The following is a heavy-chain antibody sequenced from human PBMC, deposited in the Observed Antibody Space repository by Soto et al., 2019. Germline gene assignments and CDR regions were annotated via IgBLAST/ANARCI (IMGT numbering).Heavy chain of an antibody. V-gene: IGHV3-23*01. J-gene: IGHJ4*02. D-gene: IGHD1-26*01. CDR3: ARWSFLDY. Sequence: EVQLLESGGGLVRPGGSLRLSCTASGFRFSSYALSWVRQAPGKGLEWVSTISGSDGKTYYADSVKGRFSISRDTSKTTLYLEMTSLRVEDTAVYYCARWSFLDYWGQGTRVTVS. CDR1: GFRFSSYA. CDR2: ISGSDGKT.